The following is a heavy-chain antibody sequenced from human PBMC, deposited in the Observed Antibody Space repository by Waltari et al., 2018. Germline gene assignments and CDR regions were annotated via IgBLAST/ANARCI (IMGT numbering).Heavy chain of an antibody. CDR1: GGSISSHY. CDR3: ARLRYGYSSSWLDY. CDR2: IYYSGST. J-gene: IGHJ4*02. V-gene: IGHV4-59*11. Sequence: QVQLQESGPGLVKPSETLSLTCTVSGGSISSHYWSWCRQPPGKGLEWIGYIYYSGSTNYNPSLKSRVTISVDTSKNQFSLKLSSVTAADTAVYYYARLRYGYSSSWLDYWGQGTLVTVSS. D-gene: IGHD6-13*01.